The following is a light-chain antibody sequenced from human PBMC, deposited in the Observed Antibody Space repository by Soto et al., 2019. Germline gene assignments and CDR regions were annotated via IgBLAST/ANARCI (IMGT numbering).Light chain of an antibody. CDR2: GAS. J-gene: IGKJ5*01. CDR1: QSVSSN. CDR3: QQYNSWPPIT. Sequence: EIVMTQSPATLSVSPVERATLSCRASQSVSSNLAWYQQKPGQAPRLLIYGASTRATGIPARFSGSGSGTEFTLTISSLQSEDFAVYYCQQYNSWPPITFGQGTRLEI. V-gene: IGKV3D-15*01.